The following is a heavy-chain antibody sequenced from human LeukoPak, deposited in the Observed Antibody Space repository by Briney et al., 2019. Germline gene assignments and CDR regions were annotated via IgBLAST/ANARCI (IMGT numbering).Heavy chain of an antibody. Sequence: GGSLRLSCAASGFTFSNYGMHWVRQAPGKGLEWVAVIWYDGSNKYYADSVKGRFTISRDNSKNTLYLQMNRLRAEDTAVYYCAGNYGPYYFDYWGQGTLVTVSS. V-gene: IGHV3-33*01. D-gene: IGHD3-10*01. CDR3: AGNYGPYYFDY. J-gene: IGHJ4*02. CDR2: IWYDGSNK. CDR1: GFTFSNYG.